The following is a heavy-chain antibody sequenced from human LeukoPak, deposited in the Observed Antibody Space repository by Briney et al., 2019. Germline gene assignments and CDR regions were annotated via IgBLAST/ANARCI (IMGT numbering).Heavy chain of an antibody. CDR2: ISYDGSNK. D-gene: IGHD3-9*01. CDR3: AEAYYDILTGLRH. J-gene: IGHJ4*02. V-gene: IGHV3-30*04. CDR1: GFTFSSYA. Sequence: GGSLRLSCAASGFTFSSYAMHWVRQAPVKGLEWVAVISYDGSNKYYADSVKGRFTISRDNSKNTLYLQMNSLRAEDTAVYYCAEAYYDILTGLRHWGQGTLVTVSS.